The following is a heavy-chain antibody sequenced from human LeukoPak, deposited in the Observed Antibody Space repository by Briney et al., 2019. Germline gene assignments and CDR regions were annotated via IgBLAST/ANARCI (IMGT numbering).Heavy chain of an antibody. CDR3: AREERDGYNPIFDY. Sequence: KASETLSLTCTVSGGSISSSSYYWGWIRQPPGKGLEWSGSIYYSGSTYYNLSLKSRVTISVDTSKNQFSLKLSSVTAADTAVYYCAREERDGYNPIFDYWGQGTLVTVSS. CDR2: IYYSGST. D-gene: IGHD5-24*01. J-gene: IGHJ4*02. V-gene: IGHV4-39*07. CDR1: GGSISSSSYY.